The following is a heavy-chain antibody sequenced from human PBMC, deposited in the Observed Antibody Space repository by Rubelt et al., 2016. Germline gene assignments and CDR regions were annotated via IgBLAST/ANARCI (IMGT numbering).Heavy chain of an antibody. Sequence: QLQLQESGPGLVKPSETLSLTCTVSGGSISSSSYYWGWIRQPPGKGLEWIGYIYYSGSTYYNPSLKSRVTISVDTSKNHVSLKLSSVTAADTAVYYCASLPVDTAMVKGSDYWGQGTLVTVSS. V-gene: IGHV4-39*01. CDR1: GGSISSSSYY. CDR2: IYYSGST. J-gene: IGHJ4*02. D-gene: IGHD5-18*01. CDR3: ASLPVDTAMVKGSDY.